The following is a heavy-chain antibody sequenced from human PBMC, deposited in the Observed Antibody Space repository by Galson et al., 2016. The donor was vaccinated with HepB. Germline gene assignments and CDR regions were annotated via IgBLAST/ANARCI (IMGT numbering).Heavy chain of an antibody. J-gene: IGHJ4*02. CDR2: VSGSGDSP. D-gene: IGHD5-12*01. CDR1: GFRFGSYG. V-gene: IGHV3-23*01. CDR3: AKDRVCGSLFYLDY. Sequence: SLRLSCAASGFRFGSYGMTWVRQAPGKGLEWVSGVSGSGDSPAYADSVKGRFTISRDNSKNTLYLQMNSLRAEDTAIYYCAKDRVCGSLFYLDYWGQGTVVSVSS.